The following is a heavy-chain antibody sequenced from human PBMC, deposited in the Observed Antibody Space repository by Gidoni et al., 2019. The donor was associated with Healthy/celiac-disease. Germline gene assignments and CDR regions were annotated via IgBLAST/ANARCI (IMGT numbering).Heavy chain of an antibody. CDR2: IKQDGSEK. CDR3: ARDEQGAMAADY. J-gene: IGHJ4*02. Sequence: EVQLVESGGGLVQPGGSLRLSCADPGFTFSSYWMSWVRQAPGKGLEWVANIKQDGSEKYYVDSVKGRFTISRDNAKNSLYLQMNSLRAEDTAVYYCARDEQGAMAADYWGQGTLVTVSS. CDR1: GFTFSSYW. D-gene: IGHD1-26*01. V-gene: IGHV3-7*03.